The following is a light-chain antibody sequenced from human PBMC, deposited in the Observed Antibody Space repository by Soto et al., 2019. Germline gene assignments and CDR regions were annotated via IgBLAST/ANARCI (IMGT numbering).Light chain of an antibody. V-gene: IGLV2-23*01. Sequence: QSALTQPASVSGSPGQSITISCTGTSSDVGSYNLVSWYQQHPGKAPKLMIYEGSKRPSGISNRFSGSKSGNTASLTISGLQAEDEAEYYCCSYAGSSRIYVFGSGTKVTVL. CDR1: SSDVGSYNL. J-gene: IGLJ1*01. CDR3: CSYAGSSRIYV. CDR2: EGS.